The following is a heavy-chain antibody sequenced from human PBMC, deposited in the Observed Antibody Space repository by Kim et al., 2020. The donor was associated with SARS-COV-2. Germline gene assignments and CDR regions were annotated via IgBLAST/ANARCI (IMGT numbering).Heavy chain of an antibody. Sequence: SETLSLTCTVSGGSISSGDYYWSWIRQPPGKGLEWIGYIYYSGSTYYNPSLKSRVTISVDTSKNQFSLKLSSVTAADTAVYYCARKPSGYYSYYYGMDVWGQGTTVTVSS. CDR2: IYYSGST. CDR3: ARKPSGYYSYYYGMDV. V-gene: IGHV4-30-4*01. D-gene: IGHD3-3*01. CDR1: GGSISSGDYY. J-gene: IGHJ6*02.